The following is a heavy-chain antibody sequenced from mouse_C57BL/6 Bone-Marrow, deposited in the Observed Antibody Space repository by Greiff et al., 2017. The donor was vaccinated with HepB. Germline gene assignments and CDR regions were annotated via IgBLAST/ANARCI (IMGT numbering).Heavy chain of an antibody. CDR1: GFTFSSYA. D-gene: IGHD3-2*02. V-gene: IGHV5-4*01. Sequence: DVQLQESGGGLVKPGGSLKLSCAASGFTFSSYAMSWVRQTPEKRLEWVATISDGGSYTYYPDNVKGRFPISRDNANNNLNLQMSQLKAKDTAMYYCARDRRPLAMDYWGQGTSVTVSS. J-gene: IGHJ4*01. CDR2: ISDGGSYT. CDR3: ARDRRPLAMDY.